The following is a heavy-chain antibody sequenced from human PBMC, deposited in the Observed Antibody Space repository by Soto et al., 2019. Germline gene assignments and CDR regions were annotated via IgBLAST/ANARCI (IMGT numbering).Heavy chain of an antibody. CDR3: AKGGRQWLVTSDFNY. CDR1: GFTFSDYA. D-gene: IGHD6-19*01. CDR2: VSHDGRNT. V-gene: IGHV3-30*18. J-gene: IGHJ4*02. Sequence: VQLVESGGGVVQPGRSLRLYCAASGFTFSDYAMHWVRQAPGKGLEWVAVVSHDGRNTHYADSVKGLFTISRDSSKNTVSLEMTSLRAEDTAVYYCAKGGRQWLVTSDFNYWGQGALVTVSS.